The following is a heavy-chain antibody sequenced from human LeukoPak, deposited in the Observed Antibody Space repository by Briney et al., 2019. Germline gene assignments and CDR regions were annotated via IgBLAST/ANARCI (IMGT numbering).Heavy chain of an antibody. CDR3: ARAASVLTSPMDY. D-gene: IGHD2-2*01. J-gene: IGHJ4*02. CDR2: ISGSGGST. CDR1: GFTFSSYA. V-gene: IGHV3-23*01. Sequence: GGSLRLSCAASGFTFSSYAMSWVRHAPGKGLEWVSAISGSGGSTYYADSVKGRFTISRDNSKNTLYLQMNSLRAEDTAVYYCARAASVLTSPMDYWGKGTLVTVSS.